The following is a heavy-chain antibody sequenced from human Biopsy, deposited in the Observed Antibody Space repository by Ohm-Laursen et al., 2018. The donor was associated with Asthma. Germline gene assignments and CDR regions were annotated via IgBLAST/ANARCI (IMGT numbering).Heavy chain of an antibody. CDR2: IYSGGTS. Sequence: SLRLSCSALGFAVSRDHMFWVRQAPGKGLEWVSVIYSGGTSHTADSVRGRFTISRDYSENTLYLQMHSLRAEDTAVYYCARGDSSNWSHYYFDYWGQGTLVTASS. CDR1: GFAVSRDH. J-gene: IGHJ4*02. D-gene: IGHD3-22*01. V-gene: IGHV3-53*01. CDR3: ARGDSSNWSHYYFDY.